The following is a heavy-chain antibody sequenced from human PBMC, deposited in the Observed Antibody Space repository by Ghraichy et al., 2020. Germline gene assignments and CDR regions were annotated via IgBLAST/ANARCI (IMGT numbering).Heavy chain of an antibody. J-gene: IGHJ4*02. V-gene: IGHV4-39*01. CDR3: ARHSEHSRFDS. CDR2: IYYSGDT. CDR1: GGSISSSSYY. Sequence: ESLKISCTVSGGSISSSSYYWGWIRQPPGKGLEWIGSIYYSGDTYYNPSLKSRVTISVDTSKNQFSLKVSSVTAADTAVYYCARHSEHSRFDSWGQGTLVTVSS. D-gene: IGHD1-14*01.